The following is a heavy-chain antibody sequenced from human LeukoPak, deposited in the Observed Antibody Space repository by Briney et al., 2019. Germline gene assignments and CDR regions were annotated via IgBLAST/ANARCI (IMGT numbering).Heavy chain of an antibody. V-gene: IGHV3-49*04. CDR3: ARSYYGMDV. CDR2: IRSKTYGGAA. Sequence: PGRSLRLSCAASGFTFRDYAMSWVRQAPGKGLEWVGFIRSKTYGGAADYAASVQGRFTISRDNSKNTLYLQMNSLRAEDTSVYYCARSYYGMDVWGQGTTVTVSS. J-gene: IGHJ6*02. CDR1: GFTFRDYA.